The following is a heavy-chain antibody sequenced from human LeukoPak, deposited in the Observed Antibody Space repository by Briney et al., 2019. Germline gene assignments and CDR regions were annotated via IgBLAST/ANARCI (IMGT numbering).Heavy chain of an antibody. D-gene: IGHD6-19*01. CDR1: GFTFSSYA. CDR2: ISYDGSNK. V-gene: IGHV3-30-3*01. Sequence: PGGSLRLSCAASGFTFSSYAMHWVRQAPGKGLEWVAVISYDGSNKYYADSVKGRFTISRDNSKNTLYLQMNSLRAEDTAVYYCARDRAQIYSSGWYTYYYYGMDVWGQGTTVTVSS. CDR3: ARDRAQIYSSGWYTYYYYGMDV. J-gene: IGHJ6*02.